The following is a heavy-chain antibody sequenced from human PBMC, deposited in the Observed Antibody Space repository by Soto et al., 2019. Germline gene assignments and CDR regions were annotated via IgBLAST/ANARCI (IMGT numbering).Heavy chain of an antibody. D-gene: IGHD3-10*01. V-gene: IGHV3-66*01. CDR3: ATVGIDYGSGNYHDAFDI. CDR2: IYSGGST. J-gene: IGHJ3*02. CDR1: GFTVSSNY. Sequence: EVQLVESGGGLVQPGGSLRLSCAASGFTVSSNYMSWVRQAPGKGLEWVSVIYSGGSTYYADSVKGRFTISRDNSKNTLYLKMNSVRAEDTAVYYCATVGIDYGSGNYHDAFDIWGQGTMVTVSS.